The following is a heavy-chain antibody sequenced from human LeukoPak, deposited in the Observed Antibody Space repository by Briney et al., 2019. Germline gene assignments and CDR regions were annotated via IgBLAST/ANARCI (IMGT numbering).Heavy chain of an antibody. CDR2: IKQDGSNK. CDR3: AKDPQYDILTGYYSSQSYYFDY. Sequence: PGGSLRLSCAASGFTFSSYWMSWVRQAPGKGLEWVANIKQDGSNKYYADSVKGRFTISRDNSKNTLYLQMNSLRAEDTAVYYCAKDPQYDILTGYYSSQSYYFDYWGQGTLVTVSS. J-gene: IGHJ4*02. D-gene: IGHD3-9*01. CDR1: GFTFSSYW. V-gene: IGHV3-7*01.